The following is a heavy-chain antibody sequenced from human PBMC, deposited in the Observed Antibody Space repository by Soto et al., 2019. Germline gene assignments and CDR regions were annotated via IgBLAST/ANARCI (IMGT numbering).Heavy chain of an antibody. CDR1: GGSVTGDEDY. Sequence: SETLSLTCTVSGGSVTGDEDYWTWIRQSPGKGLDLIGYISNSGSTGYNPSLKTRLSMSVDRSKNQFTLRLTSVTAADTAVYFCATESGSTYGYFDHWGQGTQVTVSS. CDR2: ISNSGST. CDR3: ATESGSTYGYFDH. D-gene: IGHD5-18*01. V-gene: IGHV4-30-4*01. J-gene: IGHJ4*02.